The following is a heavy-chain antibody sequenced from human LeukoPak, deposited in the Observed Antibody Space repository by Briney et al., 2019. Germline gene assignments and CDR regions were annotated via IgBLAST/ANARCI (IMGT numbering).Heavy chain of an antibody. CDR3: ARAITARHSFFY. J-gene: IGHJ4*02. V-gene: IGHV4-38-2*01. D-gene: IGHD6-6*01. Sequence: SETLSLTCAVSGYSISSGYYWGWIRQPPRKGLEWIGSIYHNGNTYYNPSLKSRVTISVDTSKNQFSLKLSSVTAADTAVYYCARAITARHSFFYWGQGTLVTVSS. CDR2: IYHNGNT. CDR1: GYSISSGYY.